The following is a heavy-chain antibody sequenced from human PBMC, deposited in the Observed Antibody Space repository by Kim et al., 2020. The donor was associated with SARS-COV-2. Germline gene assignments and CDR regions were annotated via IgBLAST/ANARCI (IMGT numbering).Heavy chain of an antibody. Sequence: PSLKRRVTTSIDTSKNQFSLKLSSVPAADTAVYYCAAPNYSGSGSYRYWGQGTLVTVSS. J-gene: IGHJ4*02. D-gene: IGHD3-10*01. CDR3: AAPNYSGSGSYRY. V-gene: IGHV4-39*01.